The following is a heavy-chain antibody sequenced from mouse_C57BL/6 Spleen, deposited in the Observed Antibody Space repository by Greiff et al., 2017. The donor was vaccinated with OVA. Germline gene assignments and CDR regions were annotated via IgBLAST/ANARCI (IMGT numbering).Heavy chain of an antibody. CDR2: IYPGDGDT. Sequence: VQLQQSGAELVKPGASVKISCKASGYAFSSYWMNWVKQRPGKGLEWIGQIYPGDGDTNYNGKFKGKATLTADKSSSTAYMQLSSLTSEDSAVYFCARRGYGSSYEWYFDVWGTGTTVTVSS. CDR1: GYAFSSYW. D-gene: IGHD1-1*01. V-gene: IGHV1-80*01. J-gene: IGHJ1*03. CDR3: ARRGYGSSYEWYFDV.